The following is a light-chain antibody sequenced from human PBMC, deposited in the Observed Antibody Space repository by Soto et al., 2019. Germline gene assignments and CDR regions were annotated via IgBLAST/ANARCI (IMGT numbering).Light chain of an antibody. CDR1: QSVGSN. CDR3: QQYNTWPRT. V-gene: IGKV3-15*01. CDR2: GAS. Sequence: EIVMTQSADTLSVSPGERATLSCRASQSVGSNLAWFQQKTGQAPRLLIYGASTRATDITGRFSGGGSGTEFTLTISSLQSEDFAIYFCQQYNTWPRTFGQGTKVDIK. J-gene: IGKJ1*01.